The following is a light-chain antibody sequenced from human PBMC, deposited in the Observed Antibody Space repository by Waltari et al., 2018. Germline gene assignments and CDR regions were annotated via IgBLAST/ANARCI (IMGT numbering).Light chain of an antibody. CDR3: SSYATSNTL. CDR2: EVS. Sequence: HSALTQPASVSGSPGQSITISCTGTSSDFGDYTSVSWYQQHPGKAPKLIIYEVSYRPSGVSNRFSGSKSGNTASLTISGLQAEDEANYYCSSYATSNTLFGGGTDLTVL. CDR1: SSDFGDYTS. V-gene: IGLV2-14*01. J-gene: IGLJ3*02.